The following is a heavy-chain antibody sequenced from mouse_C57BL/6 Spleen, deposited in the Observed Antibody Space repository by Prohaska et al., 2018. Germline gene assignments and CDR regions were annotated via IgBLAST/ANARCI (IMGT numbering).Heavy chain of an antibody. CDR2: INPSTGGT. V-gene: IGHV1-42*01. D-gene: IGHD1-1*01. J-gene: IGHJ2*01. CDR1: GYSFTGYY. CDR3: ARGDYYGSSFY. Sequence: EVQLQQSGPELVKPGASVKISCKASGYSFTGYYMNWVKQSPEKSLEWIGEINPSTGGTTYIQKFKAKATLTVDKSSSTAYMQLKSLTSEDSAVYYCARGDYYGSSFYWGQGTTLTVSS.